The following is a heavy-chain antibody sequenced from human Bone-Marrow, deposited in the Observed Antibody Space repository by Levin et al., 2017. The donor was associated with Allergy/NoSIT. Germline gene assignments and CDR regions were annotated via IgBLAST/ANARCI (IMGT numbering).Heavy chain of an antibody. CDR3: VRGRLVVTANLRHGYFDL. D-gene: IGHD2-21*02. V-gene: IGHV1-69*13. CDR2: FLPLSFSS. Sequence: SSVKVSCKSSGGIPNISGMNWVRQAPGQGLEWMVYFLPLSFSSPSSPPFPFILTISADVSTSIAQMELSSLRSDDTAVYYCVRGRLVVTANLRHGYFDLWGRGTLITV. CDR1: GGIPNISG. J-gene: IGHJ2*01.